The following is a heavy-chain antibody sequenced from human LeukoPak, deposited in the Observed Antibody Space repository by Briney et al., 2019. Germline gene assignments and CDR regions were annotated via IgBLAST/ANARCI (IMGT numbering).Heavy chain of an antibody. V-gene: IGHV4-38-2*02. CDR3: ARASVDTAMVTTLYYYYYMDV. CDR1: GYSISSGYY. D-gene: IGHD5-18*01. J-gene: IGHJ6*03. CDR2: IYHSGST. Sequence: SETLSLTCTVSGYSISSGYYWGWIRQPPGKGLEWIGIIYHSGSTYYNPSLKSRVTISVDTSKNQFSLKLSSVTAADTAVYYCARASVDTAMVTTLYYYYYMDVWGKGTTVTVSS.